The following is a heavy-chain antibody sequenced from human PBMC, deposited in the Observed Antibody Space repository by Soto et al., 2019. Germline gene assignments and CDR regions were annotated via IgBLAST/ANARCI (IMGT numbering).Heavy chain of an antibody. D-gene: IGHD3-10*01. CDR3: ARGAAAYGSGSYHFEGLPRYYFDY. CDR1: GDSIRSAHYF. CDR2: INHSGST. V-gene: IGHV4-39*01. Sequence: SETLSLTCSVFGDSIRSAHYFWGWVRQPPGKGLEWIGSINHSGSTNYNPSLKSRVTISVDTSKNQFSLKLSSVTAADTAVYYCARGAAAYGSGSYHFEGLPRYYFDYWGQGTLVTVSS. J-gene: IGHJ4*02.